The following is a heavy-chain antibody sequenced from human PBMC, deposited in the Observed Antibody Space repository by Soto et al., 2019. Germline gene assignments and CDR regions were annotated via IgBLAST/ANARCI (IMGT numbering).Heavy chain of an antibody. J-gene: IGHJ6*02. Sequence: GGSLRLSCAASGFTFSSYWMSWVRQAPGKGLEWVANIKQDGSEKYYVDSVKGRFTISRDNAKNSLYLQMNSLRAEDTAVYYCARDTHYDILTGYGAHYYYGMDVWGQGTTVTVSS. CDR2: IKQDGSEK. V-gene: IGHV3-7*05. CDR3: ARDTHYDILTGYGAHYYYGMDV. D-gene: IGHD3-9*01. CDR1: GFTFSSYW.